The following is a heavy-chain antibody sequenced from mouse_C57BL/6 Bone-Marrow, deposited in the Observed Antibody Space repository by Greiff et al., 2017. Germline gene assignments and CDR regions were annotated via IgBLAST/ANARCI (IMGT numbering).Heavy chain of an antibody. D-gene: IGHD2-3*01. V-gene: IGHV1-54*01. CDR1: GYAFTNYL. J-gene: IGHJ2*01. CDR2: INPGSGGT. Sequence: VMLVESGAELVRPGTSVKVSCKASGYAFTNYLIEWVKQRPGQGLEWIGVINPGSGGTNYNEKFKGKATLTADKSSSTAYMQLSSLTSEDSAVYFCARGGWLLGGFDYWGQGTTLTVSS. CDR3: ARGGWLLGGFDY.